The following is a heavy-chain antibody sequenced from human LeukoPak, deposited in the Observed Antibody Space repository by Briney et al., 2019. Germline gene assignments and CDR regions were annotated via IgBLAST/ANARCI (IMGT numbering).Heavy chain of an antibody. Sequence: GGSLRLSCVASGFNFGDYYMNWFRQAPGKGLEWLCFISSSGHNILYTDSVKGRFTVSRDNAKKTVFLQMNSLRAEDTAVYYCARDLFSFYYDSSGYCDYWGPGTRVTVSS. D-gene: IGHD3-22*01. V-gene: IGHV3-11*01. CDR2: ISSSGHNI. CDR1: GFNFGDYY. J-gene: IGHJ4*02. CDR3: ARDLFSFYYDSSGYCDY.